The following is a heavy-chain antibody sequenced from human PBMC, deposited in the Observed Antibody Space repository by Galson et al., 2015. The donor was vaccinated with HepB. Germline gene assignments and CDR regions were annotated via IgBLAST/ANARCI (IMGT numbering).Heavy chain of an antibody. CDR3: ARYGPERNYDFWSGYYG. V-gene: IGHV4-59*08. D-gene: IGHD3-3*01. J-gene: IGHJ4*02. Sequence: LSLTCTVSGGSISSYYWSWIRQPPGKGLKWIGYIYYSGSTNYNPSLKSRVTISVDTSKNQFSLKLSSVTAADTAVYYCARYGPERNYDFWSGYYGWGQGTLVTVSS. CDR2: IYYSGST. CDR1: GGSISSYY.